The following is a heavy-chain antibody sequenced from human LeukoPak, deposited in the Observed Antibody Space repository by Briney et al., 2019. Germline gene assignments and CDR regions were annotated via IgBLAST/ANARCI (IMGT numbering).Heavy chain of an antibody. D-gene: IGHD6-6*01. J-gene: IGHJ4*01. CDR1: GHSISTGYD. CDR3: ATAMSIAPQLQTIFDY. Sequence: PCETLSLACTVSGHSISTGYDWACIRQRAGKGGVGIGKFYHGGGSHYNPSLKSRVPVPVDTSENQLALKLTAVTAADTAVYYCATAMSIAPQLQTIFDYSGQGTPVTPPS. CDR2: FYHGGGS. V-gene: IGHV4-38-2*02.